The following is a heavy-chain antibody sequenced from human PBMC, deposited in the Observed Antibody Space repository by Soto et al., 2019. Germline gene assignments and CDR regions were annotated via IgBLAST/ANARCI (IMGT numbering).Heavy chain of an antibody. V-gene: IGHV4-34*01. Sequence: GGYCICINQPPGKGLEWIGEINHSGSTNYNPSLKSRVAISVDTSKNQFSLNLTSVTAADTAVYYCGPRGAVADPRGYWGQGTLVTVSS. CDR1: GGY. D-gene: IGHD6-19*01. CDR2: INHSGST. CDR3: GPRGAVADPRGY. J-gene: IGHJ4*02.